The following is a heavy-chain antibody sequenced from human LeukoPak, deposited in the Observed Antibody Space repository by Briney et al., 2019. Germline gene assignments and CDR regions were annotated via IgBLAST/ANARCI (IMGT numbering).Heavy chain of an antibody. CDR2: INYSGST. CDR1: GGSIIGSTSY. V-gene: IGHV4-39*01. D-gene: IGHD3-22*01. J-gene: IGHJ4*02. Sequence: SETLSLTCTVSGGSIIGSTSYWGWLRQPPGKGLDWIVIINYSGSTYYNPSLRSRVTISVNTSKNQFSLKLNSVTASDTAVYYCARGYDYWGQGTLVTVSS. CDR3: ARGYDY.